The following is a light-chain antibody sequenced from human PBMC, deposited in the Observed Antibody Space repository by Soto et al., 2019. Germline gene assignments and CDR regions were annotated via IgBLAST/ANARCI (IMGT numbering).Light chain of an antibody. J-gene: IGKJ1*01. Sequence: DIPMTQSPSTLPASVGDRVTITCRASQSISNWLAWYQQKPGTAPKLLIYHASTLGSGVPSKFSGSGSGTEVTLTLRSLQPADFATYDWKQYLSYSFGQGTKVEIK. CDR2: HAS. CDR3: KQYLSYS. CDR1: QSISNW. V-gene: IGKV1-5*01.